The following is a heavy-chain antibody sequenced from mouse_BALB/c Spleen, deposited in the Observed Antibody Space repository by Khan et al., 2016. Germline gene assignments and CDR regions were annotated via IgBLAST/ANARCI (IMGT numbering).Heavy chain of an antibody. CDR2: ISDGGSYT. CDR3: ASDLNWYFDV. J-gene: IGHJ1*01. Sequence: EVELVESGGGLVKPGGSLKLSCAASGFTFSDYYMYWVRQTPEKRLEWVATISDGGSYTYYTDSVKGRFTISRDNAKNNLYLQMRSLKSEDTAMYYCASDLNWYFDVGGEGTTVTVSS. V-gene: IGHV5-4*02. CDR1: GFTFSDYY.